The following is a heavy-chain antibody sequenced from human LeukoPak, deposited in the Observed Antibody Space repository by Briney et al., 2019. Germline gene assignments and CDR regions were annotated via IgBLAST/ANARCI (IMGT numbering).Heavy chain of an antibody. CDR1: GGSFSGYY. CDR3: ARGLGYQLPLFDY. Sequence: SETLSLTCAVYGGSFSGYYWSWIRQPPGNGLEWIGEINHSGSTNYNPSLKSRVTISVDTSKNQFSLKLSSVTAADTAVYYCARGLGYQLPLFDYWGQGTLVTVSS. V-gene: IGHV4-34*01. D-gene: IGHD2-2*01. CDR2: INHSGST. J-gene: IGHJ4*02.